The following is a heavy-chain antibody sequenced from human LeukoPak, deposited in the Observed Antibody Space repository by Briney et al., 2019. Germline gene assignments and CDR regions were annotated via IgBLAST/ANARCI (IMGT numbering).Heavy chain of an antibody. Sequence: ASVKVSCKASGGTFGSYAFNWIRQAPGQGLEWMGRIIPLFGTPNYAQEFQGRVTITTDESTYTSYMELSSLRSEDTAVYYCARDLLMTAVPYFDHWGQGTLVTVSS. D-gene: IGHD2-21*02. J-gene: IGHJ4*02. V-gene: IGHV1-69*05. CDR1: GGTFGSYA. CDR2: IIPLFGTP. CDR3: ARDLLMTAVPYFDH.